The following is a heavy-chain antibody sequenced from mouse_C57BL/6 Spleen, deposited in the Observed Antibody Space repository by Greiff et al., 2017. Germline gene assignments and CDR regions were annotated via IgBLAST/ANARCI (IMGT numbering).Heavy chain of an antibody. Sequence: EVKLEESGGDLVKPGGSLKLSCAASGFTFSSYGMSWVRQTPDKRLEWVATISSGGSYTYYPDRVKGRFTISRDNAKNTLYLQMSSLKSEDTAMYYCARLPPSTIVTWDYWGQGTTLTVSS. D-gene: IGHD2-5*01. J-gene: IGHJ2*01. CDR2: ISSGGSYT. CDR1: GFTFSSYG. V-gene: IGHV5-6*02. CDR3: ARLPPSTIVTWDY.